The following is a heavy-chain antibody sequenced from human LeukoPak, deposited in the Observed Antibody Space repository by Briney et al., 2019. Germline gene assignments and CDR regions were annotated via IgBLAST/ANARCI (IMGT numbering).Heavy chain of an antibody. CDR2: IYPGDSDT. CDR3: ARLPGYCSGGNCYFDY. J-gene: IGHJ4*02. CDR1: GYSLPSYW. D-gene: IGHD2-15*01. Sequence: GESLKISCKGSGYSLPSYWIGWVRQMPGKGLEWMGIIYPGDSDTRYSPSFQGQVTISADKSISTAYLQWSSLKASDTAVYYCARLPGYCSGGNCYFDYWGQGTLVIVSS. V-gene: IGHV5-51*01.